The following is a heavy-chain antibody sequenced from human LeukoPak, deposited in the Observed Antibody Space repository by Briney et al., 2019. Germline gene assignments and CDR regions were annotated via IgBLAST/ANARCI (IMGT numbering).Heavy chain of an antibody. CDR3: ARRPIYSGSYYYYYYMDV. CDR2: IYYSGST. CDR1: GGSFSGYY. D-gene: IGHD1-26*01. J-gene: IGHJ6*03. V-gene: IGHV4-34*01. Sequence: PSETLSLTCAVYGGSFSGYYWSWIRQPPGKGLEWIGSIYYSGSTYYNPSLKSRVTISVDTSKNQFSLKLSSVTAADTAVYYCARRPIYSGSYYYYYYMDVWGKGTTVTISS.